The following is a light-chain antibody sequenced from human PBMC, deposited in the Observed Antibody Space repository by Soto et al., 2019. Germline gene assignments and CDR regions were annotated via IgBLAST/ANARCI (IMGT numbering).Light chain of an antibody. CDR3: QQYNSYWT. Sequence: DIQMTQSPSTLSASVGDRVTITCRASQSISSWLAWYQQKPGKAPKLLIYKASSLESGVPSRFSGSGSGTELPLTISSLHPDDFATYYCQQYNSYWTVGQGTKVEIK. CDR2: KAS. V-gene: IGKV1-5*03. CDR1: QSISSW. J-gene: IGKJ1*01.